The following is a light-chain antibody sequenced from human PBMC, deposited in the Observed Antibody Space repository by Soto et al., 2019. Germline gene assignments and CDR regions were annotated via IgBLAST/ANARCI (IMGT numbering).Light chain of an antibody. CDR2: GAS. CDR1: QSISSN. V-gene: IGKV3-15*01. CDR3: QQYNNWPPWT. Sequence: IVMTQSPATLSVSPGERATLSCRASQSISSNLAWYQQKPGQAPRLLIYGASTRATGIPARFSGSGSGTNFTLIISSLESEDFAVYYCQQYNNWPPWTFGQGTKVEIK. J-gene: IGKJ1*01.